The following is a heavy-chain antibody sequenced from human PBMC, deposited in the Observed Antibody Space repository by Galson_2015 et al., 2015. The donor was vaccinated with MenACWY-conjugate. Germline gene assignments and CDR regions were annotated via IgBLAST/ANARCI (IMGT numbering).Heavy chain of an antibody. J-gene: IGHJ3*01. CDR3: TRRLIANFRDAFDF. CDR1: GSIFSTYW. Sequence: QSGAEVKKPGESLTISCQGSGSIFSTYWIAWVRQMPGKGLEWMGMIYPGDTYIRNNPSFEGQVTMSVDKSISTAYLRWSSLKASDTAMYYCTRRLIANFRDAFDFRGQGTMVTVSS. V-gene: IGHV5-51*01. CDR2: IYPGDTYI. D-gene: IGHD2-21*01.